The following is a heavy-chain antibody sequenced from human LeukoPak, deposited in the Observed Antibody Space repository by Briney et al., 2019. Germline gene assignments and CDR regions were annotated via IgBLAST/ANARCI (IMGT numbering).Heavy chain of an antibody. Sequence: ASLKVSCKASGYTFTGYYMHWVRQAPGQRLEWIGWINPNSGGTNYAQKFQGRVTMTRDTSISTAYMELSRLRSDDTAVYYCAREVVTGSCHFDYWGQGTLVTVSS. CDR3: AREVVTGSCHFDY. J-gene: IGHJ4*02. V-gene: IGHV1-2*02. CDR1: GYTFTGYY. D-gene: IGHD1-20*01. CDR2: INPNSGGT.